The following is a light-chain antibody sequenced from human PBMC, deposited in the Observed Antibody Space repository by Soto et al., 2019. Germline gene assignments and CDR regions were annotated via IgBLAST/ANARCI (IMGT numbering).Light chain of an antibody. CDR2: DAS. J-gene: IGKJ4*01. Sequence: DIQMTQSPSSLSASVGDRVTITCQASQDISNHLNWYQQKPGKAPKLLIYDASNLETEVPSRFSGSGSGTDFTFTISSLQPEDIATYYCQQYDNLPLTFGGGTKVEIK. V-gene: IGKV1-33*01. CDR3: QQYDNLPLT. CDR1: QDISNH.